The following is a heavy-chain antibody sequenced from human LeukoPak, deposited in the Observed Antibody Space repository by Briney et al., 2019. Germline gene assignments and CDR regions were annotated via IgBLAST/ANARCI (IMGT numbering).Heavy chain of an antibody. Sequence: TLSLTCTVSGGSISSGGYYWSWIRQHPGKGLEWIGYIYYSGSTYYNPSLKSRVTISVDTSKNQFSLKLSSVTAADTAVYYCARWDSGSYQNSFDYWGQGTLVTVSS. CDR2: IYYSGST. CDR3: ARWDSGSYQNSFDY. J-gene: IGHJ4*02. D-gene: IGHD1-26*01. CDR1: GGSISSGGYY. V-gene: IGHV4-31*03.